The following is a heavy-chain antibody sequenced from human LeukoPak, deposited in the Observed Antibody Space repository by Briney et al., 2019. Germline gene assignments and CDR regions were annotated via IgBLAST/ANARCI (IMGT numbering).Heavy chain of an antibody. J-gene: IGHJ5*02. V-gene: IGHV1-2*02. CDR2: INPNSGGT. CDR1: GYTFTGYY. Sequence: ASVKVSCKASGYTFTGYYMHWVRQAPGQGLAWMGWINPNSGGTNYAQKFQGRVTMTRDTSISTAYMELSRLRSDDTAVYYCARDLGSRYCSSTSCYNYNWFDPWGQGTLVTVSS. CDR3: ARDLGSRYCSSTSCYNYNWFDP. D-gene: IGHD2-2*02.